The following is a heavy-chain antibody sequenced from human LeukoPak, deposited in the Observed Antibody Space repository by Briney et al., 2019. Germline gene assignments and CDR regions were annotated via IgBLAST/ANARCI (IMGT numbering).Heavy chain of an antibody. J-gene: IGHJ6*03. V-gene: IGHV3-33*06. Sequence: GGSLRLSCAASGFTFSSYGMHWVRQAPGKGLEWVAVIWYDGSNKYYADSVKGRFTISRDNSKNTLYLQMNSLRAEDTAVYYCAKAINVGATFYYYYMDVWGKGTTVTVSS. CDR3: AKAINVGATFYYYYMDV. CDR2: IWYDGSNK. D-gene: IGHD1-26*01. CDR1: GFTFSSYG.